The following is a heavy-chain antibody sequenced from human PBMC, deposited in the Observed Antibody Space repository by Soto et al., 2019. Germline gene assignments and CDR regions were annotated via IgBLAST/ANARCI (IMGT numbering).Heavy chain of an antibody. CDR3: ARDKAVAGTLDY. J-gene: IGHJ4*02. V-gene: IGHV1-46*01. Sequence: QVQLVQSGAEVKKPGASVKVSCKASGYTFTSYYMHWVRQAPGQGLEWMGIINPSGGSTSYAQKCQGRGTMTRDTSTSTVYMELSSLRSEDTAVYYCARDKAVAGTLDYWGQGTLVTVSS. D-gene: IGHD6-19*01. CDR1: GYTFTSYY. CDR2: INPSGGST.